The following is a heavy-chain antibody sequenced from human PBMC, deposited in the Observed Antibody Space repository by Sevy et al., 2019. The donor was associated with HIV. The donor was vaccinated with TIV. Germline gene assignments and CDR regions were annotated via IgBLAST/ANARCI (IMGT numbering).Heavy chain of an antibody. Sequence: GSLRLSCAASGFTSSSYAMSRVRQPPGRGLEWVSTLSDSGVSTYYADSVKGRFTISRDNSKNILYLQMNSLRAEDTAVYYCARDRATSATGTLFDYWGQGTLVTVSS. J-gene: IGHJ4*02. CDR1: GFTSSSYA. D-gene: IGHD3-9*01. CDR2: LSDSGVST. CDR3: ARDRATSATGTLFDY. V-gene: IGHV3-23*01.